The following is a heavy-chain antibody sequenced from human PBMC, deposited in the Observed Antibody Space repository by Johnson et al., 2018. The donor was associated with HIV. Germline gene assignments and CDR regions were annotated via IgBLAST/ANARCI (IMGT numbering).Heavy chain of an antibody. V-gene: IGHV3-9*01. CDR1: GFIFNDYS. D-gene: IGHD5-12*01. CDR2: ISWNSGSK. CDR3: AKDMSGYDDAFDI. Sequence: EVQVVESGGGMVQPGRSLRLSCAATGFIFNDYSLHWVRQAPGKGLEWVSGISWNSGSKDYADSVKGRFTISRDNAKNSLYLQMNRLRGEDTALYYCAKDMSGYDDAFDIWGQGTMVTVSS. J-gene: IGHJ3*02.